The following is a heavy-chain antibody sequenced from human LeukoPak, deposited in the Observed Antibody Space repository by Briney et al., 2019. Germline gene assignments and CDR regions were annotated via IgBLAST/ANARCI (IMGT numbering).Heavy chain of an antibody. J-gene: IGHJ5*02. Sequence: PGGSLRLSCAPSGFTFSSSEIHWVRQAPGKGLEWVSHISSTSSTIYYEDSVKGRFTISRDNAKNSVFLQMNSLRVEDTAVYYCARTKWQLPWTWGQGTQVTVSS. CDR1: GFTFSSSE. CDR2: ISSTSSTI. CDR3: ARTKWQLPWT. V-gene: IGHV3-48*03. D-gene: IGHD1-26*01.